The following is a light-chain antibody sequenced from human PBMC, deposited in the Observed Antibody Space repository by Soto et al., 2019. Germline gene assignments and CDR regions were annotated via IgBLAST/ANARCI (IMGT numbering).Light chain of an antibody. J-gene: IGKJ1*01. CDR2: GAS. CDR1: QSVNSIY. V-gene: IGKV3-20*01. Sequence: EIVLTQSPGTLSLSPGERATLSCRASQSVNSIYLAWYQQNPGQPPRLLIYGASNRATGVPDRFSGSESGTDLTLTISRLGPEDFAVYYCQQLGTSLWTFGQGTKVEAK. CDR3: QQLGTSLWT.